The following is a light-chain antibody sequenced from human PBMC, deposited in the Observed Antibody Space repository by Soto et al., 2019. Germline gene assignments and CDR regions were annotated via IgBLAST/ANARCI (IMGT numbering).Light chain of an antibody. CDR1: SSDVGGYNY. CDR3: SSYTSSSTPARV. CDR2: EVS. V-gene: IGLV2-14*01. J-gene: IGLJ1*01. Sequence: QSALTQPASVSGSPGQSITISCTGTSSDVGGYNYVSWYQQHPGKAPKLMIYEVSNRPSGVSNRFSGSKSGNTASLTISGLQAEEEADYYCSSYTSSSTPARVFGTGTKLTVL.